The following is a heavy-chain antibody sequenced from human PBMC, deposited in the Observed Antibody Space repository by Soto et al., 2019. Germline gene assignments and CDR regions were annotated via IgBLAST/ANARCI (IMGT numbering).Heavy chain of an antibody. J-gene: IGHJ6*02. D-gene: IGHD1-1*01. CDR1: GFAFSSFG. CDR2: ISHDGRKK. Sequence: SGGSLRLSCVASGFAFSSFGMHWVRQAPGKGLEWVAFISHDGRKKYFVDSVKGRFTISRDDSGNTLYLQMNSLRADDTAVYYCAKDWNDANYDYGTDVWGQGTTVTVSS. CDR3: AKDWNDANYDYGTDV. V-gene: IGHV3-30*18.